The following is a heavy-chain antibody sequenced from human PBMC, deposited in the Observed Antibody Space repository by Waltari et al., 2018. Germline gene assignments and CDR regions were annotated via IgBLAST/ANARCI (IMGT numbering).Heavy chain of an antibody. CDR1: GFTFSSYA. J-gene: IGHJ4*02. CDR2: IYSGGSST. CDR3: AKGAASTVATTYFDY. V-gene: IGHV3-23*03. D-gene: IGHD5-12*01. Sequence: VQLVESGGGVVQPGRSLRLSCAASGFTFSSYAMSWVRQAPGKGLEWVSVIYSGGSSTYYADSVKGRFTISRDNSKNTLYLQMNSLRAEDTAVYYCAKGAASTVATTYFDYWGQGTLVTVSS.